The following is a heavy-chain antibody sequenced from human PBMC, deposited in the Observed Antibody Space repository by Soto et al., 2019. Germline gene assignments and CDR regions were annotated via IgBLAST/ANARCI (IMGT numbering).Heavy chain of an antibody. J-gene: IGHJ3*02. CDR2: ISVGSGSI. D-gene: IGHD3-22*01. CDR1: GFSFRSYA. Sequence: EEQLVESGGGLVQPGGSLRVSCAASGFSFRSYAMNWVRQAPGNGLEWVSYISVGSGSIFYADSVKGRFTISRDDAKNSLYLQMNTLRGEDTAVYYCVRDDRWAFDIWGQGTMVTVSS. V-gene: IGHV3-48*01. CDR3: VRDDRWAFDI.